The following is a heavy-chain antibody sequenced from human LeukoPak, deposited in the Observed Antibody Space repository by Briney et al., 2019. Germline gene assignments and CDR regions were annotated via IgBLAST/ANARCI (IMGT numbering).Heavy chain of an antibody. CDR3: TRGGSGWLDFDY. CDR1: GYTFTSYG. J-gene: IGHJ4*02. D-gene: IGHD6-25*01. CDR2: ISGYNGNT. V-gene: IGHV1-18*01. Sequence: ASVKVSCKASGYTFTSYGISWVRQAPGQGLEWMGWISGYNGNTKYAQKFQGRFTMTTDTSTSTAYMQLRSLRSDDTAVYYCTRGGSGWLDFDYWGQGTLVTVSS.